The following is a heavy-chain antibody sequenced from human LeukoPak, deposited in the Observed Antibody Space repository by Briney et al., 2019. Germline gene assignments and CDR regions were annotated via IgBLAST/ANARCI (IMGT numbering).Heavy chain of an antibody. D-gene: IGHD3-22*01. Sequence: GGSLRLSCAASGFTFSSYGMHWVRQAPGKGLEWVAVIWYDGSNKYYADSVKGRFTISRDNAKNSLYLQMNSLRAEDTAVYYCATPHAYYYDSSGYTLLDYWGQGTLVTVSS. CDR1: GFTFSSYG. J-gene: IGHJ4*02. V-gene: IGHV3-33*03. CDR2: IWYDGSNK. CDR3: ATPHAYYYDSSGYTLLDY.